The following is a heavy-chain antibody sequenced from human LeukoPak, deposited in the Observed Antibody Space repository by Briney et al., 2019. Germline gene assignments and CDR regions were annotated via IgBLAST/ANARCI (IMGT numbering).Heavy chain of an antibody. CDR2: ISYDGGNK. V-gene: IGHV3-30*18. CDR1: GFTFSSYG. D-gene: IGHD6-13*01. CDR3: AKDRKGIAAAGPFDY. Sequence: PGGSLRLSCAASGFTFSSYGVHWVRQAPGKGLEWVAVISYDGGNKYYADSVKGRFTISRDNSKNTLYLQMNSLRAEDTAVYYCAKDRKGIAAAGPFDYWGQGTLVTVSS. J-gene: IGHJ4*02.